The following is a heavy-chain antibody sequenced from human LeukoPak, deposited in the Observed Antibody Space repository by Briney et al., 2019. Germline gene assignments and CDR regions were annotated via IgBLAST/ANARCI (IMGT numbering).Heavy chain of an antibody. V-gene: IGHV3-30-3*01. CDR3: AREHNYS. CDR1: GFTFSSYA. CDR2: ISYDGSNK. J-gene: IGHJ4*02. Sequence: QPGRSLRLSCAASGFTFSSYAMHWVRQAPGKGLEWVAVISYDGSNKYYADSVKGRFTISRDNSKNTLYLQMNSLRAEDTAVYYCAREHNYSWGQGTLVTVSS. D-gene: IGHD2-21*01.